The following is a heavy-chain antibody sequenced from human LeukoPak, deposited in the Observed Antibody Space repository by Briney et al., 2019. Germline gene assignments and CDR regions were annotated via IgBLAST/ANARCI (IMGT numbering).Heavy chain of an antibody. V-gene: IGHV4-61*01. CDR3: AREEQWLGYYYYGMDV. J-gene: IGHJ6*02. CDR1: GGSVSSASYY. Sequence: TSETLSLTCTISGGSVSSASYYRSWIRQPPGKGLEWIGYISYSGSTNYNPSLKSRVTISVDTSKNQFSLKLSSVTAADTAVYYCAREEQWLGYYYYGMDVWGQGTTVTVSS. CDR2: ISYSGST. D-gene: IGHD6-19*01.